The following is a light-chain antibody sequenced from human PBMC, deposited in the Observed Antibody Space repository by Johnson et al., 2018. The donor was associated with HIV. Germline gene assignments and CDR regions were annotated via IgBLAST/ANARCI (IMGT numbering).Light chain of an antibody. J-gene: IGLJ1*01. Sequence: QSVLTQPPSVSAAPGQKVTISCSGSSSNIGNNYVSWFQQLPGTAPKLLIYDNNERPSGIPDRFSGSKSGTSATLGITGLQTGDEADYYCQSYDNALSGSKVFGTGTEVTVL. CDR3: QSYDNALSGSKV. V-gene: IGLV1-51*01. CDR1: SSNIGNNY. CDR2: DNN.